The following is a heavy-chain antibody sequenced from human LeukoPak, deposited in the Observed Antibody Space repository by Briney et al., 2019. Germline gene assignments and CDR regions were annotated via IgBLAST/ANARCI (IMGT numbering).Heavy chain of an antibody. CDR2: VYSSGST. D-gene: IGHD6-13*01. CDR1: GASISTYF. Sequence: PSETLSLTCTVSGASISTYFWSWIRQPPGKGLEWIGYVYSSGSTNSNPSLKSRVTISVDTAKNQVSLKLSSVTAVDTAMYYCARQVYRSPYAFDIWGQGTVVTVSS. V-gene: IGHV4-59*08. CDR3: ARQVYRSPYAFDI. J-gene: IGHJ3*02.